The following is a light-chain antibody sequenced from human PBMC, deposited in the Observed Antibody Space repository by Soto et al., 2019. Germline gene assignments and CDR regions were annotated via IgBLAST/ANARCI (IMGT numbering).Light chain of an antibody. CDR3: SSTTSSSTVV. CDR1: SSDVGGYNY. Sequence: QSALTQPASVSGSPGQSITISCTGTSSDVGGYNYVSWYQHHPGKVPKLMIYDVSNRPSGVSNRFSGSTSGNTASLTTSGLQAEDEADYYCSSTTSSSTVVFGGGTKLTVL. V-gene: IGLV2-14*03. J-gene: IGLJ2*01. CDR2: DVS.